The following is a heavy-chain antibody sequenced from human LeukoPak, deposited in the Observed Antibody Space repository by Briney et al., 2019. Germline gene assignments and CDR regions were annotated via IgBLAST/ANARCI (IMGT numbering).Heavy chain of an antibody. CDR1: GGSISSYY. Sequence: KTSETLSLTCTVSGGSISSYYWSWIRQPAGKGLEWIGRIYTSGSTNYNPSLKSRVTMSVDTSKNQFSLKLSSVTAADTAVYYCARDGGSYYRSWFDPWGQGTLVTVSS. V-gene: IGHV4-4*07. D-gene: IGHD1-26*01. CDR3: ARDGGSYYRSWFDP. J-gene: IGHJ5*02. CDR2: IYTSGST.